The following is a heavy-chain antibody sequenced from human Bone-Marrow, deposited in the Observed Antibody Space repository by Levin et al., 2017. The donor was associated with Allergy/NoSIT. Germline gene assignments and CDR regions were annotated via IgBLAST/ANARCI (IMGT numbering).Heavy chain of an antibody. CDR3: ARDIGHCSTGACYSESHFDY. V-gene: IGHV3-33*01. Sequence: GGSLRLSCAGSGFTFSTYGIHWVRQAPGKGLEWVTLIWNDGSNQYYADSVKGRFTVSRDNSKNTVYLQMNSLRAEDTGLYYCARDIGHCSTGACYSESHFDYWGQGTLVTVSS. CDR1: GFTFSTYG. CDR2: IWNDGSNQ. J-gene: IGHJ4*02. D-gene: IGHD2-15*01.